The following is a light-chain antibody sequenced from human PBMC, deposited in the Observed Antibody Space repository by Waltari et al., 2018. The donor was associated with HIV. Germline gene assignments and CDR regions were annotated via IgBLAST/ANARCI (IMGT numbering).Light chain of an antibody. J-gene: IGLJ3*02. CDR3: TSYTTTNTWV. CDR2: EVS. Sequence: QSALTQPASVSGSPGQSITLSCTGTDPAVVTYNYVSWFQHHPGKAHKIIISEVSNRPSGVSHRFTGSKSGNTASLIISGLQAEDEASYYCTSYTTTNTWVFGGGTNLTVL. V-gene: IGLV2-14*01. CDR1: DPAVVTYNY.